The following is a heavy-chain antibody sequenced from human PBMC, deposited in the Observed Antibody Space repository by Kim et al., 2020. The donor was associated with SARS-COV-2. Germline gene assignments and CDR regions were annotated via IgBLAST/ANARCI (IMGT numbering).Heavy chain of an antibody. Sequence: YADSVKGRCTISRDNAKNTLYLQMNSLRAEDTAVYYCARRTAAGSYYFFDYWGQGTLVTVSS. J-gene: IGHJ4*02. V-gene: IGHV3-74*01. CDR3: ARRTAAGSYYFFDY. D-gene: IGHD1-26*01.